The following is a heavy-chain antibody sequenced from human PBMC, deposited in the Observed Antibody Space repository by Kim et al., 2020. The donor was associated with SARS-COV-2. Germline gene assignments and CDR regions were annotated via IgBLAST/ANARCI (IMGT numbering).Heavy chain of an antibody. Sequence: GGSLRLSCAASGFTVSSNYMSWVRQAPGKGLEWVSVIYSGGSTYYADSVKGRFTISRDNSKNTLYLQMNSLRAEDTAVYYCARGHSGRYSSGWYYQEYLEYYYYGMDVWGQGTTVTVSS. CDR2: IYSGGST. D-gene: IGHD6-19*01. V-gene: IGHV3-53*01. CDR3: ARGHSGRYSSGWYYQEYLEYYYYGMDV. J-gene: IGHJ6*02. CDR1: GFTVSSNY.